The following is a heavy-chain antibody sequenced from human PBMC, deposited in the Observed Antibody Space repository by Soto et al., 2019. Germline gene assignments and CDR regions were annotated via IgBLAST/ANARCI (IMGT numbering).Heavy chain of an antibody. CDR1: GFTFSSYG. Sequence: PGGSLRLSXAASGFTFSSYGMHWVRQAPGKGLEWVAVIWYDGSNKYYADSVKGRFTISRDNSKNTLYLQMNSLRAEDTAVYYCARDRGGYLPYGMDVWGQGTTVTVSS. D-gene: IGHD6-25*01. J-gene: IGHJ6*02. V-gene: IGHV3-33*01. CDR3: ARDRGGYLPYGMDV. CDR2: IWYDGSNK.